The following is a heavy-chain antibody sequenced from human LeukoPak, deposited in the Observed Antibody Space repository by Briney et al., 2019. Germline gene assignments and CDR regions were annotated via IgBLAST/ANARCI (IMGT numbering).Heavy chain of an antibody. J-gene: IGHJ6*03. CDR2: IIPIFGTA. CDR1: GGTFSSYA. CDR3: ARSDCSSTSCYTPYYYYYMDV. Sequence: ASVKVSCKASGGTFSSYATSWVRQAPGQGLEWMGGIIPIFGTANYAQKFQGRVTITTDESTSTAYMELSSLRSEDTAVYYCARSDCSSTSCYTPYYYYYMDVWGKGTTVTVSS. D-gene: IGHD2-2*02. V-gene: IGHV1-69*05.